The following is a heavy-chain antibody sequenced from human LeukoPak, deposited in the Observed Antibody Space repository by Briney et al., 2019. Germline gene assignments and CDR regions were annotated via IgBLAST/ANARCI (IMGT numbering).Heavy chain of an antibody. Sequence: GGSLRLSCAASGFTFSSYAMSWVRQAPGKGLEWVSGITGTGGSTDYADSVKGRFTISRDNSKNTLYLQMNSLRAEDTAVYYCAKEAGGYSYFDYWGQGTLVTVSS. V-gene: IGHV3-23*01. CDR2: ITGTGGST. D-gene: IGHD3-22*01. CDR1: GFTFSSYA. CDR3: AKEAGGYSYFDY. J-gene: IGHJ4*02.